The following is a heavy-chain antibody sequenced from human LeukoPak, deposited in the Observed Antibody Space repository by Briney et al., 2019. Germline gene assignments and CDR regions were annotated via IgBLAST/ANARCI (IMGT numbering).Heavy chain of an antibody. V-gene: IGHV3-74*01. CDR1: GFTFSSYW. Sequence: PGGSLRLSCAASGFTFSSYWMHWVRQAPGKGLVWVSRINSDGSSTSYADSVKGRFTISRDNAKNTLYLQMNSLRAEDTAVYYCVGGSNYKNWFDPWGQGTLVTVSS. CDR3: VGGSNYKNWFDP. CDR2: INSDGSST. J-gene: IGHJ5*02. D-gene: IGHD4-11*01.